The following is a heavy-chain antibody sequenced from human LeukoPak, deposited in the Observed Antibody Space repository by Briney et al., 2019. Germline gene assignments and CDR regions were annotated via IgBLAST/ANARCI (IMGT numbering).Heavy chain of an antibody. V-gene: IGHV3-30*02. CDR3: AKDLEADIVVVPAATLYYYYYMDV. CDR2: IRYDGSNK. CDR1: GFTFSSYG. Sequence: GGSLRLSCAASGFTFSSYGMHWVRQAPGKGLEWVAFIRYDGSNKYYADSVKGRFTISRDNSKNTLYLQMNSLRAEDTAVYYCAKDLEADIVVVPAATLYYYYYMDVWGKGTTVTVSS. J-gene: IGHJ6*03. D-gene: IGHD2-2*01.